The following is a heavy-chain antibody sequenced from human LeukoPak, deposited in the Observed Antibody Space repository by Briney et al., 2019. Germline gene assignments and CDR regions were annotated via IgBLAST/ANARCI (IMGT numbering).Heavy chain of an antibody. Sequence: PSETLSLTCAVYGAPFNGFYWSWIRQPPEKGLEWIGEINHGGTTNYNTSLKSRVTISVDTSKNTFSLKLTAVSAADTAVYYCARGGGPPAYSFDFWGQGILVTVSS. CDR1: GAPFNGFY. V-gene: IGHV4-34*01. CDR2: INHGGTT. D-gene: IGHD3-16*01. J-gene: IGHJ4*02. CDR3: ARGGGPPAYSFDF.